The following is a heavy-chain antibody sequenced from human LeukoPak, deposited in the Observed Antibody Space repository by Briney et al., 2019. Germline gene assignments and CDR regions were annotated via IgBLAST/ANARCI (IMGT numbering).Heavy chain of an antibody. CDR2: LNPDTGST. D-gene: IGHD3-10*01. Sequence: ASVKVSCKASGYTFTGYYIHWVRQAPGQGLEWMGGLNPDTGSTNYAQKFQARVIMTRDTSINTAYMELRRLRYDDTAMYFCARESFSGSGGLNWFAPWGLGTLVTVSA. V-gene: IGHV1-2*02. CDR1: GYTFTGYY. J-gene: IGHJ5*02. CDR3: ARESFSGSGGLNWFAP.